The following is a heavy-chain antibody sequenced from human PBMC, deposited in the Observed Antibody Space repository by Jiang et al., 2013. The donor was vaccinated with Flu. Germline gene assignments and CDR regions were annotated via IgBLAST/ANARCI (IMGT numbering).Heavy chain of an antibody. J-gene: IGHJ4*02. V-gene: IGHV3-30*01. CDR2: ISHDGTNK. D-gene: IGHD4-17*01. CDR3: ARESYGDYYFDY. Sequence: VQLVESGGGVVQPGRSLRLSCAASGFTFSTYVMYWVRQAPGKGLEWAAVISHDGTNKNYADSVKGRFTISRDNSRNTLYLQMNNLRAEDTAIYFCARESYGDYYFDYWGQGTLLTVSS. CDR1: GFTFSTYV.